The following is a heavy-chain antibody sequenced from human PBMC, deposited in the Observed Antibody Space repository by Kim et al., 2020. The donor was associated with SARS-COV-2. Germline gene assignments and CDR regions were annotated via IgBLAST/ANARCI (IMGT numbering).Heavy chain of an antibody. CDR2: INAGNGNT. CDR1: GYTFTSYA. CDR3: ARDFTMVRGAMGYYYYGMDV. J-gene: IGHJ6*02. D-gene: IGHD3-10*01. Sequence: ASVKVSCKASGYTFTSYAMHWVRQAPGQRLEWMGWINAGNGNTKYSQKFQGRVTITRDTSASTAYMELSSLRSEDTAVYYCARDFTMVRGAMGYYYYGMDVWGQGTTVTVSS. V-gene: IGHV1-3*01.